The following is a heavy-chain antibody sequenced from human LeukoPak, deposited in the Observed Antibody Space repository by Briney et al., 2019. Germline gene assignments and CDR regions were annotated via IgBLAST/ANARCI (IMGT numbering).Heavy chain of an antibody. Sequence: ASVKVSCKASGYTFTDSYMHWVRQAPGQGLEWMGWINPNTGGTNYAQKFQGRVTMTRDTSISTAYMELSRLRSDDTAVYYCARDRLYCSSSSCYAGDFDYWGQRTLVTVSS. V-gene: IGHV1-2*02. D-gene: IGHD2-2*01. CDR3: ARDRLYCSSSSCYAGDFDY. CDR1: GYTFTDSY. CDR2: INPNTGGT. J-gene: IGHJ4*02.